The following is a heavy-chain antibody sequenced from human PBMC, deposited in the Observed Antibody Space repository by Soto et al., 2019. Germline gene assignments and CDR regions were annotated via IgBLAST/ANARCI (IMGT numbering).Heavy chain of an antibody. Sequence: SETLSLTCTVSGDSISSSSYYWGWIRQPPGKGLEWIGSVYYSGSTYYNPSLKSRVTISVDTSKNQFSLKLSSVTAADTAVYYCARPKLSQVGMETASVLDVWGKGTTVTVSS. D-gene: IGHD2-21*02. J-gene: IGHJ6*04. V-gene: IGHV4-39*01. CDR2: VYYSGST. CDR3: ARPKLSQVGMETASVLDV. CDR1: GDSISSSSYY.